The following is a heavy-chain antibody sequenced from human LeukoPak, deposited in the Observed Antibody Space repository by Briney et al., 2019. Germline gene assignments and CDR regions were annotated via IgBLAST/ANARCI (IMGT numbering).Heavy chain of an antibody. Sequence: SETLSLTCTVSGGSISSYYWSWIRQPPGKGLEWIGEINHSGSTNYNPSLKSRVTISVDTSKNQFSLKLSSVTAADTAVYYCARVRMIVVVIQKYYFDYWGQGTLVTVSS. J-gene: IGHJ4*02. D-gene: IGHD3-22*01. V-gene: IGHV4-34*01. CDR3: ARVRMIVVVIQKYYFDY. CDR1: GGSISSYY. CDR2: INHSGST.